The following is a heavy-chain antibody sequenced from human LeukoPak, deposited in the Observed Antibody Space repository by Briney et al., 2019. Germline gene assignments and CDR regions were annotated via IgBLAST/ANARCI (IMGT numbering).Heavy chain of an antibody. D-gene: IGHD3-3*01. Sequence: KSSETLSLTCTLCGGSISSDLYYWNWSRPPAGQGLEWRVRFYNSGRTNFNPSLKSPVTISAATSKNQFSLKLRSVTAADTAVYYCARGDLKSDWFDPWGQGTLVIVST. J-gene: IGHJ5*02. CDR1: GGSISSDLYY. V-gene: IGHV4-61*02. CDR2: FYNSGRT. CDR3: ARGDLKSDWFDP.